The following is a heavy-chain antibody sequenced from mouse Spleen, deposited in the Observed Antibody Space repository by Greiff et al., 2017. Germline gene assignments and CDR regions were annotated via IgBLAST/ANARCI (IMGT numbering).Heavy chain of an antibody. CDR1: GYTFTSYW. Sequence: QVQLKQPGAELVMPGASVKLSCKASGYTFTSYWMHWVKQRPRQGLEWIGEIDPSDSYTNYNQKFKGKATLTVDKSSSTAYMQLSSLTSEDSAVYYCARGVYSAWFAYWGQGTLVTVSA. V-gene: IGHV1-69*01. CDR3: ARGVYSAWFAY. J-gene: IGHJ3*01. D-gene: IGHD2-1*01. CDR2: IDPSDSYT.